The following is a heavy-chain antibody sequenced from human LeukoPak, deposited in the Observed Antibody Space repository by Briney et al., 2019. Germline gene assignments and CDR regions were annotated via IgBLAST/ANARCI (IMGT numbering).Heavy chain of an antibody. Sequence: GGSLRLSCAASGFTFSSYWMHWVRQAPGKGLVWVSRINSDGSSTSYAVSVKGRFTISRDNPQNTLYLQINSPRAEDTAVYYCAKDWDRSGGYYFDSWGQGTLVTVSS. D-gene: IGHD1-26*01. CDR3: AKDWDRSGGYYFDS. CDR1: GFTFSSYW. CDR2: INSDGSST. V-gene: IGHV3-74*01. J-gene: IGHJ4*02.